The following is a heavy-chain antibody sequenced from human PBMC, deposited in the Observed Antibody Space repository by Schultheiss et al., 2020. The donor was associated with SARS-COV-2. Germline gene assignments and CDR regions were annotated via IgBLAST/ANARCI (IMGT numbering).Heavy chain of an antibody. V-gene: IGHV1-18*01. CDR3: ARAVRDV. CDR2: ISAYNGNT. CDR1: GGTFSSYA. Sequence: GGSLRLSCKASGGTFSSYAISWVRQAPGQGLEWMGWISAYNGNTNYAQKLQGRVTITRDTSASTAYMELSSLRSEDTAVYYCARAVRDVWGQGTTVTVSS. J-gene: IGHJ6*02.